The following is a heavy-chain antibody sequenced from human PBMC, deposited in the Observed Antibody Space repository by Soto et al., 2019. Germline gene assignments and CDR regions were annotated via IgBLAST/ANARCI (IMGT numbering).Heavy chain of an antibody. J-gene: IGHJ4*01. CDR3: TTDSYSTIIIVRFDY. V-gene: IGHV3-15*07. D-gene: IGHD3-22*01. CDR2: IKSKTDGGTT. CDR1: GFTFTNAW. Sequence: GGCLRLSSAASGFTFTNAWINWVCQAPGKGLEWVGRIKSKTDGGTTDYAEPVKGRFAISRDDSNNMVYLQMNSLKIEDTAVYYCTTDSYSTIIIVRFDYWGHGTLVTVSS.